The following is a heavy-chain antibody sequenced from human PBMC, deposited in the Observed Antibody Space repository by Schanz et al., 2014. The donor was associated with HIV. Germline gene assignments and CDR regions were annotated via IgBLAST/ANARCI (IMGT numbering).Heavy chain of an antibody. CDR1: GFTFSSFA. CDR3: AKPEYDTSGNSQSHFDY. D-gene: IGHD3-22*01. Sequence: QVQLVESGGGVVQPGRSLRLSCAASGFTFSSFAMNWVRQAPGKGLEWVAFISYDGTNKNYADSVNGRFSISRDNSKNTLYLQMKSLRPEDTAVYYCAKPEYDTSGNSQSHFDYWGQGTLVTVSS. V-gene: IGHV3-30-3*02. J-gene: IGHJ4*02. CDR2: ISYDGTNK.